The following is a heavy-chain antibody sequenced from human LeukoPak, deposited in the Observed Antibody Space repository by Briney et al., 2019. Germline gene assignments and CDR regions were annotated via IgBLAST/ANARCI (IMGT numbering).Heavy chain of an antibody. CDR3: ARVAVTTDY. CDR1: GFTFSSYS. J-gene: IGHJ4*02. V-gene: IGHV3-48*02. D-gene: IGHD4-17*01. CDR2: IGSGITAI. Sequence: GGSLRLSCAASGFTFSSYSMNWVRQAPGKGLEWVSYIGSGITAIYYADSVKGRFTISRDNAKNSLYLQMNSLRDEDTAVYYCARVAVTTDYWGRGTLVTVSS.